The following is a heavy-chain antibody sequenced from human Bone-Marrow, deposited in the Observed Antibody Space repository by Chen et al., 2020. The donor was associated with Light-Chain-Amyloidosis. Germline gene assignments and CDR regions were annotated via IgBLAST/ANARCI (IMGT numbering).Heavy chain of an antibody. CDR3: ARGARRGSYYDNSGHRGIDS. J-gene: IGHJ4*02. CDR2: INDDGSST. D-gene: IGHD3-22*01. Sequence: EVQLVESGGGLVQPGGSLRLSCAGSGFTLSTYWMHWVRQAPGKGLVWLSRINDDGSSTAYADSVKGRFTISRENAKNTLFLQMNSLRGEDTAVYYCARGARRGSYYDNSGHRGIDSWGQGTLVTVSS. CDR1: GFTLSTYW. V-gene: IGHV3-74*01.